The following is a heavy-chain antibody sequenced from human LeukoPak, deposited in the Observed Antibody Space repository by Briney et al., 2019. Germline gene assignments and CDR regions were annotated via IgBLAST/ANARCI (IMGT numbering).Heavy chain of an antibody. CDR2: ISSRFGTI. CDR3: ATGGYGLAN. CDR1: GFTFSSYE. J-gene: IGHJ4*02. V-gene: IGHV3-48*03. D-gene: IGHD4-17*01. Sequence: RGSLRLCFAAFGFTFSSYEMNWVRQAPGKGLEWVSYISSRFGTIYYADSVKGRFTISRDNAKNSLYLQMSSLRAEDTAVYYCATGGYGLANWGQGTLVTVSS.